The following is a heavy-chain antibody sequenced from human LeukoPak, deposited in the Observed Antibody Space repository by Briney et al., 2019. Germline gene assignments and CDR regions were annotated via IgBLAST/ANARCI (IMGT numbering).Heavy chain of an antibody. Sequence: SETLSLTCTVSGGSISSGGYYWSWIRQHPGKGLEWIEYIYYSGSTYYNPSLKSRVTISVDTSKNQCSLKLSSVTTADTAVYYCTRSTNLEALDIWGQGTMVTVSS. CDR2: IYYSGST. CDR3: TRSTNLEALDI. V-gene: IGHV4-31*03. CDR1: GGSISSGGYY. J-gene: IGHJ3*02. D-gene: IGHD2-8*01.